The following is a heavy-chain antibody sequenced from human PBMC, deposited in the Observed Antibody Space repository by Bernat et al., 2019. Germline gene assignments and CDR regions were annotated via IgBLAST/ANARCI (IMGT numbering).Heavy chain of an antibody. CDR1: GFTFSSYA. V-gene: IGHV3-30*04. Sequence: QVQLVESGGGVVQPGRSLRLSCAASGFTFSSYAMHWVRQAPGKGLEWVAVISYDGSDKYYGASVKGRFTISRDNSKNTLYLQMNSLRAEDTAVYYCARDGHCSSMSSCNFDYWGQGTLVTVSS. CDR3: ARDGHCSSMSSCNFDY. D-gene: IGHD2-2*03. J-gene: IGHJ4*02. CDR2: ISYDGSDK.